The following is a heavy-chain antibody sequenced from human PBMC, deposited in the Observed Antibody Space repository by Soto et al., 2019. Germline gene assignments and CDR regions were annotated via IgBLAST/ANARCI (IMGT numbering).Heavy chain of an antibody. CDR1: GFTFSSYG. V-gene: IGHV3-30*03. CDR2: ISYDGSNK. J-gene: IGHJ5*02. D-gene: IGHD3-3*01. CDR3: ARSYANYDFWSGYSYNWFDP. Sequence: LRLSCVASGFTFSSYGMHWVRQAPGKGLEWVAVISYDGSNKYYADSVKGRFTISRDNSKNTLYLQMNSLRAEDTAVYYCARSYANYDFWSGYSYNWFDPWGQGTLVTVSS.